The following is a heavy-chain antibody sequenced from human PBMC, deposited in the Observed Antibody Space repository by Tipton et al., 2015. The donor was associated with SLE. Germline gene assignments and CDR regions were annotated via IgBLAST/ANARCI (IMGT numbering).Heavy chain of an antibody. Sequence: TLSLTCTVSGGSITSDGNYWNWIRQHPGKGLEWIGFIFFTGSTDYNPSLQSRVTISVDTSENQFSLRLTSVTAADTAVYYCARSGDYSGIYYYGFDVWGQGTTVTVSS. CDR1: GGSITSDGNY. CDR3: ARSGDYSGIYYYGFDV. D-gene: IGHD4-11*01. V-gene: IGHV4-61*08. CDR2: IFFTGST. J-gene: IGHJ6*02.